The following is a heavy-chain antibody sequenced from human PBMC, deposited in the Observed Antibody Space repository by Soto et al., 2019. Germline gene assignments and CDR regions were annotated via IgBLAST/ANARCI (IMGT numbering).Heavy chain of an antibody. J-gene: IGHJ4*02. CDR2: IYYSENT. CDR1: SGSISSSSYY. Sequence: SETLSLTCTVSSGSISSSSYYWGWIRQPPGKGLEWIGSIYYSENTYYNPSLKSRVTISIDTSKNQFSLRLSSVTAADTAVYYCARAFGSGSYYHWFYFDHWAQGTLVTVSS. V-gene: IGHV4-39*01. D-gene: IGHD3-10*01. CDR3: ARAFGSGSYYHWFYFDH.